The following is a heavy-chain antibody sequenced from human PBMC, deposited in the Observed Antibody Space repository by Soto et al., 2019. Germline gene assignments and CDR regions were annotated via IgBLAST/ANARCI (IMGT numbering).Heavy chain of an antibody. CDR3: ATETPRITIFGVGDRYYYGMDV. CDR2: FDPEDGET. Sequence: ASVKVSCKVSGYTLTELSMHWVRQAPGKGLEWMGSFDPEDGETIYAQKFQGRVTMTEDTSTDTAYMELSSLRSEDTAVYYCATETPRITIFGVGDRYYYGMDVWGQGTTVTVSS. CDR1: GYTLTELS. D-gene: IGHD3-3*01. V-gene: IGHV1-24*01. J-gene: IGHJ6*02.